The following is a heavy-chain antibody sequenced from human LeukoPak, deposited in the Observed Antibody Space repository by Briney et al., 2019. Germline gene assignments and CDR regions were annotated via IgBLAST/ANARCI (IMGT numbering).Heavy chain of an antibody. J-gene: IGHJ4*02. D-gene: IGHD2-21*02. CDR3: ARLVTAINYFGS. Sequence: PGGSLRLSCAASGFTFSSYSMNWVRQAPGKGLEWVSYISSSVNTIYYADSVKGRFTISRDNAKNSLFLQMNSLRDEDTAVYYCARLVTAINYFGSWGQGTLVTVSS. CDR1: GFTFSSYS. CDR2: ISSSVNTI. V-gene: IGHV3-48*02.